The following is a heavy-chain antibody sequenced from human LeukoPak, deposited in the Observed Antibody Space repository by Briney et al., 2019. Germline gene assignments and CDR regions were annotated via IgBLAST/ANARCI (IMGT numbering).Heavy chain of an antibody. CDR3: ARHSIIQLWLPFDY. CDR2: IYYSGST. J-gene: IGHJ4*02. V-gene: IGHV4-39*01. Sequence: SETLSLTCTVSGGPISSSSYYWGWIRQPPGKGLEWIGSIYYSGSTYYNPSLKSRVTISVDTSKNQFSLKLSSVTAADTAVYYCARHSIIQLWLPFDYWGQGTLVTVSS. CDR1: GGPISSSSYY. D-gene: IGHD5-18*01.